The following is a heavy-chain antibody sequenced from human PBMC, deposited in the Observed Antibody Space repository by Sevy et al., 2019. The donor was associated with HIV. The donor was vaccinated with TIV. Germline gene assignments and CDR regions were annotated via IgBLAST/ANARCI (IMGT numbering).Heavy chain of an antibody. CDR1: GYTFTTYR. V-gene: IGHV1-18*01. J-gene: IGHJ4*02. Sequence: ASVKVSCKISGYTFTTYRITWVRQAPGQGLEWMGWISPHNGDTDYAQKLQDRITMITDTSTTTVYMELTSLRSDDTAVYYCGRAYCSGGRCYSLAYWGQGTLVTVSS. D-gene: IGHD2-15*01. CDR2: ISPHNGDT. CDR3: GRAYCSGGRCYSLAY.